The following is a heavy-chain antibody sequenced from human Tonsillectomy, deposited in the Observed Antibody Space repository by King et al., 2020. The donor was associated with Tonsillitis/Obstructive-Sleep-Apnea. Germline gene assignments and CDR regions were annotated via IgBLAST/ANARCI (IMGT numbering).Heavy chain of an antibody. Sequence: QLQESGPGLVKPSETLSLTCTVSGGSISSSSYYWGWIRQPPGKGLEWIGSIYYSGSTYYNPSLKSRVTISVDTSKNQFSLKLSSVTAADTAVYYCARRDCSGGSCYFDYWGQGTLVTVSS. CDR1: GGSISSSSYY. V-gene: IGHV4-39*01. D-gene: IGHD2-15*01. CDR3: ARRDCSGGSCYFDY. CDR2: IYYSGST. J-gene: IGHJ4*02.